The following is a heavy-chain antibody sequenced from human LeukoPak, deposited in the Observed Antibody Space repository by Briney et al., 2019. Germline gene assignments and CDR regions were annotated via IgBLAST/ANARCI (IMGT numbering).Heavy chain of an antibody. CDR1: AGSISSGDYD. Sequence: KPSETLSLTCSVSAGSISSGDYDWSWIRHPPGKGLEWIGYIYYSGNTYYNPSLKILVTIAVDTSKRQCSVKLSSVTAAATAVYFCARPRYSGWHWFDPWGQGTLVTVSS. V-gene: IGHV4-30-4*02. J-gene: IGHJ5*02. CDR3: ARPRYSGWHWFDP. D-gene: IGHD6-19*01. CDR2: IYYSGNT.